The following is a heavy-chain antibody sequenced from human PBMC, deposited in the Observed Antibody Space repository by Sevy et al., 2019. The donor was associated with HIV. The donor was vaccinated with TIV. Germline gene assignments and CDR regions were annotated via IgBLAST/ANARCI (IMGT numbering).Heavy chain of an antibody. CDR3: VPRGGLVGATDFDY. CDR2: ISGNGGST. V-gene: IGHV3-64D*06. D-gene: IGHD1-26*01. J-gene: IGHJ4*02. Sequence: GGSLRLSCSASGFTFSSYPMHWVRQAPGKGLEYVSLISGNGGSTYYADSVKGRFTISRDNFKKTLYLQMSSLRAEDTAVYYCVPRGGLVGATDFDYWGQGTRVTVSS. CDR1: GFTFSSYP.